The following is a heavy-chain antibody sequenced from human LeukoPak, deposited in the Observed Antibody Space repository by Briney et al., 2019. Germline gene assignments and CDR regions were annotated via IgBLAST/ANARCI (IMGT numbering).Heavy chain of an antibody. Sequence: GGSLRLSCAASGFTFSTYSMNWVRQAPGKGLEWVSYISGSSSTIYYADSVKGRFTISRDNAKNSLYLQMSSLRAEDTAVYYCARDSPLRFMDYWGQGTLVTVSS. CDR3: ARDSPLRFMDY. V-gene: IGHV3-48*01. CDR2: ISGSSSTI. D-gene: IGHD3-3*01. CDR1: GFTFSTYS. J-gene: IGHJ4*02.